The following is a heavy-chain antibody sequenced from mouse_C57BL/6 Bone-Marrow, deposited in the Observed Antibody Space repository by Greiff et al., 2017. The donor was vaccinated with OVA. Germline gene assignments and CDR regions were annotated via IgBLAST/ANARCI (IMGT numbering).Heavy chain of an antibody. J-gene: IGHJ4*01. V-gene: IGHV5-9*01. CDR2: ISGGGGNT. CDR3: ARQRRSLYYYAMDY. Sequence: EVNLVESGGGLVKPGGSLKLSCAASGFTFSSYTMSWVRQTPEKRLEWVATISGGGGNTYYPDSVKGRFTISRDNAKNTLYLQMSSLRSEDTALYYCARQRRSLYYYAMDYWGQGTSVTVSS. CDR1: GFTFSSYT. D-gene: IGHD6-5*01.